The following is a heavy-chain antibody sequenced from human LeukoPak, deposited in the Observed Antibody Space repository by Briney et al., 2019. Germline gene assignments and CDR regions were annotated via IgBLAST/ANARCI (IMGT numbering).Heavy chain of an antibody. Sequence: PSQTLSLTCTVSGGSISSGDYYWIWIRQPPGKALEGIAYMYYSGSTYYNPSLKSRVTMSAETSKNQLSLKLSSVTAADTAVYYCARPYYYDSRIDPWGQGILVTVSS. D-gene: IGHD3-22*01. J-gene: IGHJ5*02. CDR3: ARPYYYDSRIDP. V-gene: IGHV4-30-4*01. CDR2: MYYSGST. CDR1: GGSISSGDYY.